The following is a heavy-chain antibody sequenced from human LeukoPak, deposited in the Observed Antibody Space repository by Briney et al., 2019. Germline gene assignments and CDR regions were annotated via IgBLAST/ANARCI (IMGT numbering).Heavy chain of an antibody. D-gene: IGHD6-13*01. V-gene: IGHV4-38-2*02. J-gene: IGHJ6*03. CDR3: ARTYSTPGYYYYMDV. Sequence: PSETLSLTCTVSGYSISSGYYWGWIRQPPGKGLEWIGSIYHSGSTYYNPSLKSRVTISVDTSKNQFSLKLSSVTAADTAVYYCARTYSTPGYYYYMDVWGKGTTVTVSS. CDR2: IYHSGST. CDR1: GYSISSGYY.